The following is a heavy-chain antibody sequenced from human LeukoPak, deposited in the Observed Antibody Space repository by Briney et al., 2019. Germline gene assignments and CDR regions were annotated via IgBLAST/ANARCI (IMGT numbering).Heavy chain of an antibody. CDR2: ISGSGRSGT. J-gene: IGHJ4*02. CDR1: GFTFSTYS. Sequence: GGSLRLSCVASGFTFSTYSMTWVRQPPGKGLEWVSVISGSGRSGTNCADSVKGRFTISRDNSKNTLYLQMNSLRVEDTAIYYCAKAPGGGNWNWGQGTLVTVSS. V-gene: IGHV3-23*01. CDR3: AKAPGGGNWN. D-gene: IGHD4-23*01.